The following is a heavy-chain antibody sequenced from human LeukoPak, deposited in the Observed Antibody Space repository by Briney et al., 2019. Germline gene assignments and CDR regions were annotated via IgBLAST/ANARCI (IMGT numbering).Heavy chain of an antibody. CDR1: GFTFSSYA. Sequence: QPGGALRLSCAASGFTFSSYAMSWVRQAPGKGLEWVSAISGSGGSTYHADSVKGRFTISRDNSKNTLYLQMNSLRAEDTAVYYCAKDMGPWEPPDYWGQGTLVTVSS. V-gene: IGHV3-23*01. D-gene: IGHD1-26*01. J-gene: IGHJ4*02. CDR3: AKDMGPWEPPDY. CDR2: ISGSGGST.